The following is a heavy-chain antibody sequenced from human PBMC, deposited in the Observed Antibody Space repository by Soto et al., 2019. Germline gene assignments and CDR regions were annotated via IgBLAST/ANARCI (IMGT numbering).Heavy chain of an antibody. Sequence: QLQLQESGPGLVKPSETLSLTCTVSGGSISSSSYYWGWIRQPPGKGLEWIGSIYYSGSTDYNPSLKSRVTIAVDTSKNQFSLKLSSVTAADTAVYYCARRLLWFGELSAGWFDPWGQGTLVTVSS. CDR3: ARRLLWFGELSAGWFDP. CDR2: IYYSGST. D-gene: IGHD3-10*01. CDR1: GGSISSSSYY. V-gene: IGHV4-39*01. J-gene: IGHJ5*02.